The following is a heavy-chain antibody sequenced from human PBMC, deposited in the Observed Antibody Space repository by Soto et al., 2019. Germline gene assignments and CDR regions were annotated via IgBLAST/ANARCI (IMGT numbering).Heavy chain of an antibody. V-gene: IGHV3-23*01. CDR2: ISGSGGST. D-gene: IGHD3-10*01. J-gene: IGHJ4*02. CDR3: AKDMYYYGSGSYGTFDY. Sequence: GGSLRLSCAASGSTFSSYAMSWVRQAPGKGLEWVSAISGSGGSTYYADSVKGRFTISRDNSKNTLYLQMNSLRAEDTAVYYCAKDMYYYGSGSYGTFDYWGQGTLVTVSS. CDR1: GSTFSSYA.